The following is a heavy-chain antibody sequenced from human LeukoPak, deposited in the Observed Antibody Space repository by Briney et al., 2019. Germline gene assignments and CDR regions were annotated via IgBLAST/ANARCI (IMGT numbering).Heavy chain of an antibody. CDR1: GFTFSDYE. V-gene: IGHV3-48*03. CDR2: IDTGSITI. CDR3: ARDLNRDGGYFQY. J-gene: IGHJ4*02. D-gene: IGHD5-24*01. Sequence: GGSLRLSCAASGFTFSDYELSWVRRAPGKGLEWISYIDTGSITIYYADSVKGRFTISRDNAKKSLYLQMNSLGADDTAIYYCARDLNRDGGYFQYWGQGTLVTVSS.